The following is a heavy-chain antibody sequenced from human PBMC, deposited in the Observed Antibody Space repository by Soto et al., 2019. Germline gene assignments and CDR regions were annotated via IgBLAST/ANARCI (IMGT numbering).Heavy chain of an antibody. Sequence: SETLSLTCTVSGGSISSYYWSWIRQPPGKGLEWIGYIYYSGSTNYNPSLKSRVTISVDTSKNQFSLKLSSVTAADTAVYYCARAHARITIFGVVLNWFDPWGQGTLVTVSS. D-gene: IGHD3-3*01. V-gene: IGHV4-59*08. CDR3: ARAHARITIFGVVLNWFDP. J-gene: IGHJ5*02. CDR2: IYYSGST. CDR1: GGSISSYY.